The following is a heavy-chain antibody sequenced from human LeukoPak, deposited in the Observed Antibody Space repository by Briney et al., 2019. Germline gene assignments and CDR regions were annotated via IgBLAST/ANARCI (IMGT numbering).Heavy chain of an antibody. V-gene: IGHV7-4-1*02. D-gene: IGHD4-17*01. CDR2: INTNTGNP. Sequence: GASVKVSCKASGYTFSSYAMNWVRQAPGQGLEWMGWINTNTGNPTYAQGFIGRFVFSLDTSVSTAYLQISSLQAEDTAVYYCARSNNDGDYLGVGFDYWGQRTLVTVSS. J-gene: IGHJ4*02. CDR3: ARSNNDGDYLGVGFDY. CDR1: GYTFSSYA.